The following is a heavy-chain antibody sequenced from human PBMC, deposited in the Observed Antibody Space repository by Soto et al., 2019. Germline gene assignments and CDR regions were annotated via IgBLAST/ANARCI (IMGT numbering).Heavy chain of an antibody. CDR2: ITPNSGFT. Sequence: ASVKVSCKASGYTFTDKDIHWVRQAPGQGLEWVGWITPNSGFTKYAQKFQGRVNMTGDTSINTAYMELSSVRSDDSAVYYCARVILVEPPPEDTYYYYRMDVRHEVTTVTVSS. V-gene: IGHV1-2*02. D-gene: IGHD5-18*01. CDR1: GYTFTDKD. J-gene: IGHJ6*04. CDR3: ARVILVEPPPEDTYYYYRMDV.